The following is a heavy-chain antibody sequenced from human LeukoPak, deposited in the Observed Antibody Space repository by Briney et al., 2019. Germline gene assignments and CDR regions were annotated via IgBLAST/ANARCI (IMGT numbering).Heavy chain of an antibody. CDR3: ARDVTVTIGSFYYMDV. CDR1: GFALRSYN. V-gene: IGHV3-21*01. Sequence: PGGSLRLSCAASGFALRSYNMNWVRQTPGTGLEWVSSSSSGSTFISYADPVRGRSTVSRDDAKSALCLEMSSLRAEDTGVYYCARDVTVTIGSFYYMDVWGTGTTVTVSS. D-gene: IGHD4-17*01. CDR2: SSSGSTFI. J-gene: IGHJ6*03.